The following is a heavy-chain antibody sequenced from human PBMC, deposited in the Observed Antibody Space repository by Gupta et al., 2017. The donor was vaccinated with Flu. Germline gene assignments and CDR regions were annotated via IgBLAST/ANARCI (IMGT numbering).Heavy chain of an antibody. CDR1: GFTFSSYG. D-gene: IGHD6-13*01. V-gene: IGHV3-30*03. CDR3: ATMQQLDY. J-gene: IGHJ4*02. Sequence: QVQLVESGGGVVQPGRSLRLSCAASGFTFSSYGMHWVRQAPGKGLEWVAVISYDGSNKYYADSVKGRFTISRDNSKNTLYLQMNSLRAEDTAVYYCATMQQLDYWGQGTLVTVSS. CDR2: ISYDGSNK.